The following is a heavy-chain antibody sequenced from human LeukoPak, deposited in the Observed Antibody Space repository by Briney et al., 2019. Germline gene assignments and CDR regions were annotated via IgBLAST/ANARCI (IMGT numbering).Heavy chain of an antibody. J-gene: IGHJ3*02. V-gene: IGHV1-18*01. D-gene: IGHD1-1*01. CDR3: ARTFRPRTVQRAFDI. Sequence: ASVKVSCKASGYTFTSYGISWVRQAPGQGLEWMGWISAYNGNTDYAQKLQGRVTMTTDTSTSTAYMELRSLRSDDTAVYYCARTFRPRTVQRAFDIWSHGTMVTVSS. CDR2: ISAYNGNT. CDR1: GYTFTSYG.